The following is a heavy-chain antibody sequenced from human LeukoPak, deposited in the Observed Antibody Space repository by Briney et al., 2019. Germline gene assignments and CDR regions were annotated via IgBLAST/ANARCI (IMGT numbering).Heavy chain of an antibody. V-gene: IGHV3-48*03. Sequence: AGGSLRLSCAASGFTFSKYEMNWVRRAPGKGLVWLSYISSRGSGSPSYHADSGKGRFTTSRDNAKNSVYLQMNSLRAEDTAVYYCVRDSFGDSYFDYWGQGTLVTVSS. J-gene: IGHJ4*02. D-gene: IGHD4-17*01. CDR3: VRDSFGDSYFDY. CDR2: ISSRGSGSPS. CDR1: GFTFSKYE.